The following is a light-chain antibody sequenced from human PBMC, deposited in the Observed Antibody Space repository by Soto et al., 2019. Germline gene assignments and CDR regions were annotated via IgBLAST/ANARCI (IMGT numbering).Light chain of an antibody. CDR1: IPDVGAYNL. Sequence: QSALTQPASVSGSPGQSITISCAGTIPDVGAYNLVSWYQQYPGRAPQLILYAVRNRPSGISFRFSGFKSGNTASLTISGLQAEDEADYYCSSFTPKSTLIFGGGTKLTVL. V-gene: IGLV2-14*01. CDR2: AVR. CDR3: SSFTPKSTLI. J-gene: IGLJ2*01.